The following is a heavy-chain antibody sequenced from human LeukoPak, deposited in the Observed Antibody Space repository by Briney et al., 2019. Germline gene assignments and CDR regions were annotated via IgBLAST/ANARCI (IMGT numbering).Heavy chain of an antibody. J-gene: IGHJ4*02. CDR2: IIPIFGTA. V-gene: IGHV1-69*05. D-gene: IGHD6-13*01. CDR1: GGTFSSYA. CDR3: AIAAAGTGGYYFDY. Sequence: SVKVSCKASGGTFSSYAISWVRQAPGQELEWMGGIIPIFGTANYAQKFQGRVTITTDESTSTAYMELSSLRSEDTAVYYCAIAAAGTGGYYFDYWGQGTLVTVSS.